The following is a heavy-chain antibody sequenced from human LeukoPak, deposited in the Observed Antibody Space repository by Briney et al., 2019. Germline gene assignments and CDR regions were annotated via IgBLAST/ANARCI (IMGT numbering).Heavy chain of an antibody. CDR1: GASISNYY. D-gene: IGHD1-26*01. Sequence: SETLSLTCTVSGASISNYYWSWIRQTPEKGLEWMGNIHTSGGSSYYPSLKSRLTMSIDTSRNQLSLKLTSVTAADTAVYFCVRLGSYHDFWGQGALVTVSS. CDR2: IHTSGGS. CDR3: VRLGSYHDF. J-gene: IGHJ4*02. V-gene: IGHV4-4*09.